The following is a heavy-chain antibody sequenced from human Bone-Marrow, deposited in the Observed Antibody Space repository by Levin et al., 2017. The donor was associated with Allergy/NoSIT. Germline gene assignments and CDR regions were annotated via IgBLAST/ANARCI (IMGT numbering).Heavy chain of an antibody. V-gene: IGHV1-3*01. CDR1: GYTFTSYA. D-gene: IGHD2-15*01. CDR3: ARDPSPIVVVVAATPDY. CDR2: INAGNGNT. J-gene: IGHJ4*02. Sequence: GESLKISCKASGYTFTSYAMHWVRQAPGQRLEWMGWINAGNGNTKYSQKFQGRVTITRDTSASTAYMELSSLRSEDTAVYYCARDPSPIVVVVAATPDYWGQGTLVTVSS.